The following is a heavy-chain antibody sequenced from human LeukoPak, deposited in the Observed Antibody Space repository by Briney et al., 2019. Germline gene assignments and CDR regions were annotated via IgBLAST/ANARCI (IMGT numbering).Heavy chain of an antibody. CDR3: AKAAAGDWSDP. CDR2: ISWNSGSI. V-gene: IGHV3-9*01. D-gene: IGHD6-25*01. J-gene: IGHJ5*02. Sequence: GGSLRLSCAASGFTFDDYAMHWVRQAPGKGLEWVSGISWNSGSIGYADSVKGRFTISRDNAKNSLYLQMNSLRAEDTALYYCAKAAAGDWSDPWGQGTLVTVSS. CDR1: GFTFDDYA.